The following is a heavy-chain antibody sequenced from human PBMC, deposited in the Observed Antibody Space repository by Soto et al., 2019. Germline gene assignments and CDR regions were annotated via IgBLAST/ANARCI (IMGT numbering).Heavy chain of an antibody. CDR3: ARDLVSAGAFDY. CDR1: GFTFSSYG. D-gene: IGHD6-19*01. CDR2: IWYDGSNK. V-gene: IGHV3-33*01. J-gene: IGHJ4*02. Sequence: GGSLRLSCAASGFTFSSYGMHWVRQAPGKGLEWVAVIWYDGSNKYYADSVKGRFTISRDNSKNTLYLQMNSLRAEDTAVYYCARDLVSAGAFDYWGQGTLVTVSS.